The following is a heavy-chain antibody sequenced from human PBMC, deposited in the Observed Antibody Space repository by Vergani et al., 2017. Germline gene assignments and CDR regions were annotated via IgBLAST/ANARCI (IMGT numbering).Heavy chain of an antibody. CDR2: IYSTGST. CDR1: GDSISSGVYY. V-gene: IGHV4-31*03. J-gene: IGHJ4*02. Sequence: QVQLQESGPGLVKPSQTLSPTCSVSGDSISSGVYYWNWIRQHPGKGLEWIGYIYSTGSTHHNPSLRRRINMSVDTSKNQFSLKLNSVTAADTAMYYCARHGGSGNFYHLFDSWGQGTLVTVSS. CDR3: ARHGGSGNFYHLFDS. D-gene: IGHD3-10*01.